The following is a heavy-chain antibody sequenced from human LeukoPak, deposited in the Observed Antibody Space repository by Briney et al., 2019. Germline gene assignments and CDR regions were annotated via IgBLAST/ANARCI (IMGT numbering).Heavy chain of an antibody. CDR3: ARIKGRGSGYYSDAFDI. J-gene: IGHJ3*02. CDR2: IKQDGSEK. Sequence: GGSLRLSCAASGFTFSSYWMSWVRQAPGKGLEWVANIKQDGSEKYYVDSVKGRFTISRDNAKNSLYLQMNSLRAEDTAVYYCARIKGRGSGYYSDAFDIWGQGTMVTVSS. D-gene: IGHD3-3*01. CDR1: GFTFSSYW. V-gene: IGHV3-7*01.